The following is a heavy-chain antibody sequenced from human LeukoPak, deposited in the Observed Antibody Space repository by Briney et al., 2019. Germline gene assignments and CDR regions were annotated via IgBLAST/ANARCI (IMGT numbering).Heavy chain of an antibody. D-gene: IGHD6-6*01. V-gene: IGHV1-18*01. CDR2: ISAYNGNT. J-gene: IGHJ4*02. Sequence: ASEKVSCKTSLYTFTIYGISWVRQAPGQGVEWMGWISAYNGNTNYAQKLQGRVSMTTDTSTSTAYMELRSLRSDDTAVYYCARVGEYSSFPTSIDYWGQGTLVTVSS. CDR3: ARVGEYSSFPTSIDY. CDR1: LYTFTIYG.